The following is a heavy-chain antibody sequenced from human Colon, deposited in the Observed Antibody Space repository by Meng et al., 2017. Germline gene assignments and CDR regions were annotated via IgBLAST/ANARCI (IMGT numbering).Heavy chain of an antibody. V-gene: IGHV4-4*02. J-gene: IGHJ4*02. CDR3: GRDQGRQLINH. CDR2: VYHRGDT. Sequence: QVRLEVSGPGLVKPSGTLSLTCTVSGDSISSDIWWSWVRQPPGKGLEWIGDVYHRGDTNYNPSLKSRVVISVDRSKNQFSLNLSSVTAADTAVYYCGRDQGRQLINHWGQGTLVTVSS. CDR1: GDSISSDIW. D-gene: IGHD1-1*01.